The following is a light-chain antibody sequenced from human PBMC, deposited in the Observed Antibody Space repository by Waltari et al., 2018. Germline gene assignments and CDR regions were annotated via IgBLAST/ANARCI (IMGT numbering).Light chain of an antibody. Sequence: DTQMTQSPSSLSASVGDRVTITCRASQSISNYLNWYQQKPGKAPKLLIYAASSLQSRVPSRFSGSGAGTDFTLTISSLQPEDFGTYYCQESYSSPTWTFGQGTKVEIK. V-gene: IGKV1-39*01. CDR2: AAS. J-gene: IGKJ1*01. CDR1: QSISNY. CDR3: QESYSSPTWT.